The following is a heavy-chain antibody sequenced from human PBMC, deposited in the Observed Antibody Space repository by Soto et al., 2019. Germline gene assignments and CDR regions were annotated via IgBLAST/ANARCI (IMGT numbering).Heavy chain of an antibody. V-gene: IGHV1-69*12. CDR3: AKGAVAGTPTSYYYYGMDV. D-gene: IGHD6-19*01. J-gene: IGHJ6*02. CDR1: GGTFRTYA. CDR2: IIPIFGTV. Sequence: QVQLLQSGAEVKKPGSSVRVSCEASGGTFRTYAISWVRQAPGQGLEWMGEIIPIFGTVNYAQKFQGRVTITADESKTRVYMDLRSLRSEDTAVYYCAKGAVAGTPTSYYYYGMDVWGQGTTVTVSS.